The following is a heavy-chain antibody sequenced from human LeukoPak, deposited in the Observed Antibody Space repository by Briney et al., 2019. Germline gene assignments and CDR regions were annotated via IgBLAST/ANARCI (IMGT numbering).Heavy chain of an antibody. CDR2: ISGSGGST. J-gene: IGHJ4*02. Sequence: GGTLRLSCAASGFTFSSYGMSWVRQAPGKGLEWVSAISGSGGSTYYADSVKGRFTISRDNSKNTLYLQMNSLRAEDTAVYYCAKFRGGSFTPFDYWGQGTLVTVSS. CDR3: AKFRGGSFTPFDY. D-gene: IGHD2-15*01. CDR1: GFTFSSYG. V-gene: IGHV3-23*01.